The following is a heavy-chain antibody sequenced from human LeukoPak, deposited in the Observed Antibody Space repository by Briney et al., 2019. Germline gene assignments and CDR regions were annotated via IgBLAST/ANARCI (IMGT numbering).Heavy chain of an antibody. CDR1: GFTFINAW. D-gene: IGHD5-18*01. J-gene: IGHJ6*03. Sequence: GGSLRLSCAASGFTFINAWMNWVRQAPGKGLEWVGRIKSKTDGGTTDYAAPVKGRFTISRDNSKNTLYLQMNSLRAEDTAVYYCAKLGYSYGYGYYYYYYMDVWGKGTTVTISS. V-gene: IGHV3-15*01. CDR3: AKLGYSYGYGYYYYYYMDV. CDR2: IKSKTDGGTT.